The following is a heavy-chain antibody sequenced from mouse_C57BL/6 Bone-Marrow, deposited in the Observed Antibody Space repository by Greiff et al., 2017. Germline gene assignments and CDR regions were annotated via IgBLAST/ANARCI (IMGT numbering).Heavy chain of an antibody. J-gene: IGHJ1*03. CDR2: ISDGGSYT. Sequence: EVKVEESGGGLVKPGGSLKLSCAASGFTFSSYAMSWVRQTPEKRLEWVATISDGGSYTYYPDNVKGRFTISRDNAKNNLYLQMSHLKSEDTAMYYCARDYYYGSSYWYFDVWGTGTTVTVSS. V-gene: IGHV5-4*01. CDR1: GFTFSSYA. D-gene: IGHD1-1*01. CDR3: ARDYYYGSSYWYFDV.